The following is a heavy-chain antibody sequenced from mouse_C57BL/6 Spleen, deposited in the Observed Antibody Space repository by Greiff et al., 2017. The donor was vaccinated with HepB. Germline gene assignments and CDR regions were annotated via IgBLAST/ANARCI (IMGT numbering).Heavy chain of an antibody. J-gene: IGHJ4*01. D-gene: IGHD2-14*01. CDR3: ARKAYYRDAMDY. V-gene: IGHV1-22*01. CDR1: GYTFTDYN. Sequence: VQLKQSGPELVKPGASVKMSCKASGYTFTDYNMHWVKQSHGKSLEWIGYINPNNGGTSYNQKFKGKATLTVNKSSSTAYMELRSLTSEDSAVYYCARKAYYRDAMDYWGQGTSVTVSS. CDR2: INPNNGGT.